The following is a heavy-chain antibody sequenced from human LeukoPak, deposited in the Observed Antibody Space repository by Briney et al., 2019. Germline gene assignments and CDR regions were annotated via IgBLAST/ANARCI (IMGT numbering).Heavy chain of an antibody. CDR3: ARQVDTTMALPDY. CDR2: ISGYNGNT. Sequence: ASVKVSCKASGYSFTSHGISWVRQAPGQGLEWMGWISGYNGNTNYAQKFQGRVTMTTDTSTSTAYMEPRSLRSDDTAIYYCARQVDTTMALPDYWGQGTLVTVSS. J-gene: IGHJ4*02. CDR1: GYSFTSHG. V-gene: IGHV1-18*01. D-gene: IGHD5-18*01.